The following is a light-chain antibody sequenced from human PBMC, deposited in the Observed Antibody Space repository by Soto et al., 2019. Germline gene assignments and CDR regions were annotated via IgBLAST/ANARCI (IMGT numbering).Light chain of an antibody. Sequence: EIVLTQSPGTLSLSPGERATLSCRASQSVSSSKLAWYQHKPGQAPRLLIYGIFRRSTGIPDRFSGSGSGTDFSLTISRLEPEDFAVYYCQQDGTSPTTFGQGTKVEIK. CDR3: QQDGTSPTT. CDR2: GIF. J-gene: IGKJ1*01. CDR1: QSVSSSK. V-gene: IGKV3-20*01.